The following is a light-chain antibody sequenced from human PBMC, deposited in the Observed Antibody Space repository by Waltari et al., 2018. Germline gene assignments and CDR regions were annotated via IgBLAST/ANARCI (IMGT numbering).Light chain of an antibody. V-gene: IGKV1-5*03. Sequence: DIQMTQSPSTLSASVGDRVTITCRVSQSIGGWLAWYQQKPGKAPKLLIYKASSLESGVASRFSGSGSGTEFTLTISSLQPDDFATYYCQRYNSDPLTFGPGTKVDIK. J-gene: IGKJ3*01. CDR2: KAS. CDR1: QSIGGW. CDR3: QRYNSDPLT.